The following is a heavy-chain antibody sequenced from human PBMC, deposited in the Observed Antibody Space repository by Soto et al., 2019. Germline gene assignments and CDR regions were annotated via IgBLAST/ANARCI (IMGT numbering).Heavy chain of an antibody. CDR3: ARGLAVRGSYGLDV. D-gene: IGHD3-10*01. CDR1: CASISSGVSS. CDR2: IYHSGIT. V-gene: IGHV4-30-2*01. Sequence: QLQLQASGSGLVKPSQTLSLTCAVSCASISSGVSSWSWIRQAPGTGLEWIGYIYHSGITNYNPSLKSRVAISVDKSQNQFSLSLSFVTAADTAVYYCARGLAVRGSYGLDVWGQGTTVTVAS. J-gene: IGHJ6*02.